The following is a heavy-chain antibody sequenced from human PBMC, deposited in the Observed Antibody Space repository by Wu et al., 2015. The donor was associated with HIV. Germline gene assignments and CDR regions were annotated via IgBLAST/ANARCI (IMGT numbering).Heavy chain of an antibody. Sequence: QVQLVQSGAEVKKPGASVKVSCKVSGDTFTGYYIQWVRQAPGQGLEWMGVINPSGSITIYAQTFQGRVIMTRDKSTGIVYMELSSLKAEDTALYYCARSLEVAGPDPYPFDLWGQGTMIIVST. J-gene: IGHJ3*01. CDR1: GDTFTGYY. CDR2: INPSGSIT. D-gene: IGHD5-24*01. V-gene: IGHV1-46*01. CDR3: ARSLEVAGPDPYPFDL.